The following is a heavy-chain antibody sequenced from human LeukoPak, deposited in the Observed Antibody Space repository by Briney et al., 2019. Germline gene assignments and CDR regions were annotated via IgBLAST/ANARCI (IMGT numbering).Heavy chain of an antibody. CDR3: ARSRDYGDLYYFDY. CDR2: IYYSGST. CDR1: GGPISSYY. Sequence: KPSETLSLTCTVSGGPISSYYWSWIRQPPGKGLKWTGYIYYSGSTNYNPSLKSRVTISVDTSKNQFSLKLSSVTAADTAVYYCARSRDYGDLYYFDYWGQGTLVTVSS. V-gene: IGHV4-59*01. D-gene: IGHD4-17*01. J-gene: IGHJ4*02.